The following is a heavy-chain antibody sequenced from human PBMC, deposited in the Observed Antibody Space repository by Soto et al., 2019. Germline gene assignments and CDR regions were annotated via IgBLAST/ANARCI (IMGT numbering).Heavy chain of an antibody. V-gene: IGHV3-23*01. Sequence: PVGSLRLSCAASGLTFSSYAMSWVGQAPGKGLEWVSHISNSGRSTKYADSVKGRFTISRDNSKNTLYLQMNSLRAEDTAIYYCAKDALAYYDFWSWGQGTLVTVSS. D-gene: IGHD3-3*01. CDR2: ISNSGRST. CDR3: AKDALAYYDFWS. J-gene: IGHJ4*02. CDR1: GLTFSSYA.